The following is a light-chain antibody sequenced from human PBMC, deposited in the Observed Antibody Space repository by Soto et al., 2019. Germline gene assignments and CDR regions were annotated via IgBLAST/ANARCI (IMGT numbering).Light chain of an antibody. CDR1: QSVSSSY. CDR2: GAS. V-gene: IGKV3-20*01. CDR3: QQYGSWWT. Sequence: EIVLTQSPGTLSLSPGERATLSCRASQSVSSSYLAWYQQKPGQAPRLLIHGASSRATGIPDRFSGSGSGTDFTLTISRLEPEDFAVYYCQQYGSWWTFGQGTKVDIK. J-gene: IGKJ1*01.